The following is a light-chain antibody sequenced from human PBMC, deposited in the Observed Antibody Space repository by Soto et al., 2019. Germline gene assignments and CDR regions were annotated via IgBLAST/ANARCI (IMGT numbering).Light chain of an antibody. CDR2: DVS. CDR3: QQRYNWPRT. Sequence: EIVLTQSPATLSLSPGERATLSCRASQSVSSSLAWYQQKPGQSPRLLIYDVSNRATGIPARFSGSGSGADFTLTISSLEPDDFAVYYCQQRYNWPRTFGQGTKVEIK. J-gene: IGKJ1*01. V-gene: IGKV3-11*01. CDR1: QSVSSS.